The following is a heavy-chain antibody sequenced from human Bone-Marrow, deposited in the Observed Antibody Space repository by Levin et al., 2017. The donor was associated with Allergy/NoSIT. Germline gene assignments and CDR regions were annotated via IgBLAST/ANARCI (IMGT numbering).Heavy chain of an antibody. J-gene: IGHJ5*02. D-gene: IGHD2-2*01. CDR1: GGSFSGYY. CDR2: INHSGST. V-gene: IGHV4-34*01. CDR3: ARGQGVVVPPTGLIPGGWFDP. Sequence: SQTLSLTCAVYGGSFSGYYWSWIRQPPGKGLEWIGEINHSGSTNYNPSLKSRVTISVDTSKNQFSLKLSSVTAADTAVYYCARGQGVVVPPTGLIPGGWFDPWGQGTLVTVSS.